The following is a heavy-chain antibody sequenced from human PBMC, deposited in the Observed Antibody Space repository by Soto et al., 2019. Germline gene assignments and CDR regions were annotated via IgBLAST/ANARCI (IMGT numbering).Heavy chain of an antibody. V-gene: IGHV3-21*01. CDR1: GFTFSSYS. D-gene: IGHD6-13*01. J-gene: IGHJ4*02. CDR2: ISSSSSYI. Sequence: EVQLVESGGGLVKPGGSLRLSCAASGFTFSSYSMNWVRQAPGKGLEWVSSISSSSSYIYYADSVKGRFIISRDNAKNSLYLQMNSLRAEDTAVYYCARDREAAAGSFDYWGQGTLVTVSS. CDR3: ARDREAAAGSFDY.